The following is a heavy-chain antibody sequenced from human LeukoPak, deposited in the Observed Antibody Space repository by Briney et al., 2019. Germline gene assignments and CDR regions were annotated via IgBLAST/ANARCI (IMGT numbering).Heavy chain of an antibody. CDR2: TFYRSRWYN. CDR3: ARDGWPAFDY. J-gene: IGHJ4*02. D-gene: IGHD2-15*01. Sequence: SQTLSLTCVIAGDSVSSNTAAWNWIRQSPLRGLEWLGRTFYRSRWYNDYAGSVKSRITISPDTSKKHFSLHLDSVTPEDTAMYYCARDGWPAFDYWGQGSLVTVSS. CDR1: GDSVSSNTAA. V-gene: IGHV6-1*01.